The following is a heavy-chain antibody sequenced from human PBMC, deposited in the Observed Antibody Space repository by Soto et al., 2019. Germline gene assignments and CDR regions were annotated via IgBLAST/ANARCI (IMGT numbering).Heavy chain of an antibody. V-gene: IGHV3-7*01. Sequence: PVGSLRLSCAASGFTFSSYWTNWVRQAPGKGLEWVANIKEDGSDKHYVASVKGRFTISRDNAKNSLFLQMNSLRAEDTAVYYCVTDQDYSKDYWGQGTLVTVSS. CDR3: VTDQDYSKDY. J-gene: IGHJ4*02. D-gene: IGHD4-4*01. CDR1: GFTFSSYW. CDR2: IKEDGSDK.